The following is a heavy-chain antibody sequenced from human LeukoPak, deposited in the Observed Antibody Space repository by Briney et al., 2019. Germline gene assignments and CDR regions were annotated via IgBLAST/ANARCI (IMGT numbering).Heavy chain of an antibody. J-gene: IGHJ4*02. CDR2: NSGSGETT. D-gene: IGHD5-24*01. CDR3: AKDQEMATVRGYFDY. V-gene: IGHV3-23*01. CDR1: GFTFNNYA. Sequence: GGSLRLSCAASGFTFNNYAMTWVRQAPGKGLEWVSANSGSGETTFYANSVKGRFTISRDNSKNTLYLQMNSLRAEDTAVYYCAKDQEMATVRGYFDYWGQGTLVTVSS.